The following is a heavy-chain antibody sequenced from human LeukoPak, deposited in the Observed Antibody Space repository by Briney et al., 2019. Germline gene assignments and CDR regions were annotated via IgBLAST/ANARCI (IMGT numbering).Heavy chain of an antibody. J-gene: IGHJ4*02. CDR2: IHYSGST. D-gene: IGHD3-22*01. CDR1: GGSITTYY. V-gene: IGHV4-59*08. CDR3: ARSALDVYHSSGFYST. Sequence: SETLSLTSTVSGGSITTYYWTWFRQPPGKGLEWIGYIHYSGSTNYNPSLKGRVTISADSSKNQISLKLISVTAADTAVFYCARSALDVYHSSGFYSTWGQGTLVTVSS.